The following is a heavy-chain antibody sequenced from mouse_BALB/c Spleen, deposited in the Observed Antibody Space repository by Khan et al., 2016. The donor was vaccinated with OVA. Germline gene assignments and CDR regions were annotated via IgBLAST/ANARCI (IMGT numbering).Heavy chain of an antibody. CDR2: INTYTGEP. V-gene: IGHV9-3-1*01. Sequence: QIQLVQSGPELKKPGETLKISCTASGYSFTNYGLNWVKQAPGKGLKWMGWINTYTGEPTYADDFKGRFAFSLETSASNVYLQFNTLKNEDPATYDCARRHYFADVMVYWGQGTTGTVSS. D-gene: IGHD1-1*01. J-gene: IGHJ4*01. CDR1: GYSFTNYG. CDR3: ARRHYFADVMVY.